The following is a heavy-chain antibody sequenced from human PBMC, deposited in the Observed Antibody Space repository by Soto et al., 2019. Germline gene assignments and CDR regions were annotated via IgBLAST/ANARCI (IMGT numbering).Heavy chain of an antibody. CDR1: GYTFTSYG. D-gene: IGHD5-18*01. V-gene: IGHV1-18*01. CDR3: ARDGVDTATGYYYGMDV. J-gene: IGHJ6*02. Sequence: ASVKVSCKASGYTFTSYGISWVRQAPGQGLEWIGWISAYNGNTNYAQKLQGRVTMTTDTSTSTAYMELRSLRSDDTAVYYCARDGVDTATGYYYGMDVWGQGTTVTVSS. CDR2: ISAYNGNT.